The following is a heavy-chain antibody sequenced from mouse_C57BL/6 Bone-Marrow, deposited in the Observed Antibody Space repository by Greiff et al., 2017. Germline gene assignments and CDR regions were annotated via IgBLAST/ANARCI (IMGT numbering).Heavy chain of an antibody. J-gene: IGHJ1*03. Sequence: VQLQQSGPGLVKPSQSLSLTCSVTGYSITSGYYWNWIRQFPGNKLEWMGYISYDGSNNYNPSLKNRISITRDTSKNQFFLKLNSVTTEDTATYYGARADYSNSSPFDVWGTGTTVTVAS. CDR3: ARADYSNSSPFDV. D-gene: IGHD2-5*01. V-gene: IGHV3-6*01. CDR2: ISYDGSN. CDR1: GYSITSGYY.